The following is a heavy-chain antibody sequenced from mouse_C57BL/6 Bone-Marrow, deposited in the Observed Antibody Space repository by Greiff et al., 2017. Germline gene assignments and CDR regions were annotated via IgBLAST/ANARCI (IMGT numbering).Heavy chain of an antibody. CDR3: ARSGIYDCYPYYFDD. V-gene: IGHV1-59*01. J-gene: IGHJ2*01. Sequence: VQLQQPGAELVRPGTSVKLSCKASGYTFTSYWMHWVKQRPGQGLEWIGVIDPSDSYTNYNLKVKGKDTLTVDTSSSTAYMQLSSLTSEDSTVYYCARSGIYDCYPYYFDDWCQGTTLTVSA. CDR2: IDPSDSYT. CDR1: GYTFTSYW. D-gene: IGHD2-3*01.